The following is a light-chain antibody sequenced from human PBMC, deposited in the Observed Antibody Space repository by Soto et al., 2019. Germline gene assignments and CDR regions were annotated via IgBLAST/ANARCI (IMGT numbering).Light chain of an antibody. Sequence: QSVLTQPPSASGTPGQRVTISCSGGSSNIGSNYVNWYQQFPGTAPKLLIYDNDKRPSGIPDRFSGSKSGTSATLGITGLQTGDEADYYCGTWDSSLTAVVFGGGTKLTVL. CDR3: GTWDSSLTAVV. J-gene: IGLJ2*01. V-gene: IGLV1-51*01. CDR1: SSNIGSNY. CDR2: DND.